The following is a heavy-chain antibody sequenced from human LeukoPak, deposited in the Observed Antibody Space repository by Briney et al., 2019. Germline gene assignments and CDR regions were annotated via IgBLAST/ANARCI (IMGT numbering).Heavy chain of an antibody. CDR1: GFIFSDYY. V-gene: IGHV3-11*05. J-gene: IGHJ4*02. Sequence: GGPLRLSCAVSGFIFSDYYMTWVRKAPGKGLEWLSYISGNSGDINYLDSVRGRFTISRDNAKNSLYLQMNSLRVEDTAVYYCTRDPRRLDYLGQGTLVTVSS. CDR2: ISGNSGDI. CDR3: TRDPRRLDY.